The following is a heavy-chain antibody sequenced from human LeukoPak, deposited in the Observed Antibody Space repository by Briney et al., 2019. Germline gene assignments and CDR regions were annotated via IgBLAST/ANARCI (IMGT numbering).Heavy chain of an antibody. CDR3: AKAMLGYCSGGSCYDYDY. V-gene: IGHV3-66*01. Sequence: GGSLRLSCAASGFTVSSNYMSWVRQAPGKGLEWVSVIYSGGSTYYADSVKGRFTISRDNSENTLYLQMNSLRAEDTAVYYCAKAMLGYCSGGSCYDYDYWGQGTLVTVSS. CDR2: IYSGGST. D-gene: IGHD2-15*01. CDR1: GFTVSSNY. J-gene: IGHJ4*02.